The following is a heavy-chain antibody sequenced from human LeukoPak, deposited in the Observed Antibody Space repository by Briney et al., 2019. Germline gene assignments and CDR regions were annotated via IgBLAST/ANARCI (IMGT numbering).Heavy chain of an antibody. D-gene: IGHD3-3*01. Sequence: GGSLKLSCAASGFTFSSYAMSWVRQAPGKGLEGVSAISGSGGSTYYADSVKGRFTISRDNSKNTLYLQMNSLRAEDTAVYYCAKDRESLRFLEWLSRYYFDYWGQGTLVTVSS. CDR1: GFTFSSYA. CDR3: AKDRESLRFLEWLSRYYFDY. V-gene: IGHV3-23*01. CDR2: ISGSGGST. J-gene: IGHJ4*02.